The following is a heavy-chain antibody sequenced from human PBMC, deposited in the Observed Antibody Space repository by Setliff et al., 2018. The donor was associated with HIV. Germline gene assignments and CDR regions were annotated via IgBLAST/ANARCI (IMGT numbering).Heavy chain of an antibody. CDR1: GGSISSYY. Sequence: SETLSLTCTVSGGSISSYYWSWIRQPPGKGREWIGYIYYSGSTNYNPSLKSRVTISVDTSKNQFSLKLSSVTAADTAVYYCARGTSDYNFWSGYYSTPYYFDYWGQGTLVTVS. V-gene: IGHV4-59*01. CDR3: ARGTSDYNFWSGYYSTPYYFDY. D-gene: IGHD3-3*01. CDR2: IYYSGST. J-gene: IGHJ4*02.